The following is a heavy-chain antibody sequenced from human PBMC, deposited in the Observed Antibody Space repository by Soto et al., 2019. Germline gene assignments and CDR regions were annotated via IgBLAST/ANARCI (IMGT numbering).Heavy chain of an antibody. V-gene: IGHV1-18*01. J-gene: IGHJ6*02. CDR3: ARAGAAPYYYYGMDV. Sequence: QVQLVQSGAEVRKPGASVKVSCKASGYTFSTSGMSWLRQAPGQGLEWMGWISTYNGDTNDAPKFQDRVTMTSDTSTSTVYMDLRSLRSDDTAVYYCARAGAAPYYYYGMDVWGQGTRVTVSS. CDR1: GYTFSTSG. CDR2: ISTYNGDT. D-gene: IGHD2-15*01.